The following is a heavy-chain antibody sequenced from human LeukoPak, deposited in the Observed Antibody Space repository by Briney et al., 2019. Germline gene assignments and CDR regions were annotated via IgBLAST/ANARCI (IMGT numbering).Heavy chain of an antibody. J-gene: IGHJ4*02. CDR3: ARAQSGGGDY. CDR2: IGAYNGNT. Sequence: GASVKVSCKASGYSFISYGISWGRQAPGQGLEWMGWIGAYNGNTNYAQKFQGRVTITTDTSTSTVYMELRSLRSDDTAVYYCARAQSGGGDYWGQGTRVSVSS. V-gene: IGHV1-18*01. D-gene: IGHD3-16*01. CDR1: GYSFISYG.